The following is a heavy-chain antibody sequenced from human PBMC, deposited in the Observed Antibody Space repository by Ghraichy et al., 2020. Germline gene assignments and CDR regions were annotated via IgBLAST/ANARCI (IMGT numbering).Heavy chain of an antibody. CDR1: GYTFTDYH. D-gene: IGHD2-8*01. CDR3: ARSGGVRDYYDMDV. Sequence: ASVKVSCKASGYTFTDYHIHWVRQTPGQGLEWMGWINPNNGDTIYAQKFQGRVTMTRDTSISTAYTELSSLRSDDTAVYYCARSGGVRDYYDMDVWGQGTTVTVS. V-gene: IGHV1-2*02. J-gene: IGHJ6*02. CDR2: INPNNGDT.